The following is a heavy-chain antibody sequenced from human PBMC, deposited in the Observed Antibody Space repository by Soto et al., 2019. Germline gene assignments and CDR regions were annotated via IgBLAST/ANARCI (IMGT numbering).Heavy chain of an antibody. CDR3: AKDSTATYCSGGNCYSKGTFDY. Sequence: VQLLESGGGLVQPGGSLRLSCAASGFTFSSYAMNWVRQAPGKGLEWVSGISGSGGSRYYAESVKGQFTISRDTYKNTLFLQTSSLRAEDTDIYYCAKDSTATYCSGGNCYSKGTFDYWGQGPLVTVSS. CDR2: ISGSGGSR. CDR1: GFTFSSYA. D-gene: IGHD2-15*01. V-gene: IGHV3-23*01. J-gene: IGHJ4*02.